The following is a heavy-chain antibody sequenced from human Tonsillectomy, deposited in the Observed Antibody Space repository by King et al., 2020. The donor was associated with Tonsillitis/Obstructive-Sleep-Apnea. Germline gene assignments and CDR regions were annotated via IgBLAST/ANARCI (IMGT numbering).Heavy chain of an antibody. Sequence: VQLVESGGGLVQPGGSLRLSCTASGFTFSSYEMNWVRQAPGKGLEWISYISGSGTTIYYADSVKGRFTISRVNAENSLYLQMSSLRAEDTAVYYCYCSGGTCYSNYYYYDMDVWGQGTTVTVSS. CDR2: ISGSGTTI. D-gene: IGHD2-15*01. CDR3: YCSGGTCYSNYYYYDMDV. CDR1: GFTFSSYE. V-gene: IGHV3-48*03. J-gene: IGHJ6*02.